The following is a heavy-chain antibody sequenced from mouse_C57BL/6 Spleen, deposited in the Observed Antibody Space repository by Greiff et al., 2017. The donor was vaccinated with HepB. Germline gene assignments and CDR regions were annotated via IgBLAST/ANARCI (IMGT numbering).Heavy chain of an antibody. Sequence: QVQLQQSGPELVKPGASVKISCKASGYAFSSSWMNWVKQRPGKGLEWIGRIYPGDGDTNYNGKFKGKATLTADKSSSTAYMQLSSLTSEDSAVYFCARPALYYGSPYFDYWGQGTTLTVSS. CDR3: ARPALYYGSPYFDY. V-gene: IGHV1-82*01. J-gene: IGHJ2*01. CDR2: IYPGDGDT. D-gene: IGHD1-1*01. CDR1: GYAFSSSW.